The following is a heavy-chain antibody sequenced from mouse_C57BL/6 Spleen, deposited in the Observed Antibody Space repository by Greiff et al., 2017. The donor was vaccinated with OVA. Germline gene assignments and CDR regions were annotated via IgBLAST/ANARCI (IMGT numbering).Heavy chain of an antibody. CDR3: ARRRTAKYFDV. CDR1: GYTFTSYW. J-gene: IGHJ1*03. Sequence: QVQLQQPGAELVKPGASVKLSCKASGYTFTSYWMQWVKQRPGQGLEWIGEIDPSDSYTNYNQKFKGKATLTVDTSSSPAYMQLSSLTSEDSAVYYCARRRTAKYFDVWGTGTTVTVAS. CDR2: IDPSDSYT. D-gene: IGHD1-2*01. V-gene: IGHV1-50*01.